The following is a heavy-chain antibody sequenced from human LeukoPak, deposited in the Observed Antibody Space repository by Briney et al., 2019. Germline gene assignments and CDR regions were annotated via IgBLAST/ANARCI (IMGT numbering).Heavy chain of an antibody. V-gene: IGHV1-2*06. CDR2: INPNSGGT. D-gene: IGHD6-19*01. J-gene: IGHJ5*02. CDR3: ARDPGGYSSGWYEGWFDP. Sequence: ASVKGSCKASGYTFTGYYMHWVRQAPGQGLEWMGRINPNSGGTNYAQKFQGRVTMTRDTSISTAYMELSRLRSDDTAVYYCARDPGGYSSGWYEGWFDPWGQGTLVTVSS. CDR1: GYTFTGYY.